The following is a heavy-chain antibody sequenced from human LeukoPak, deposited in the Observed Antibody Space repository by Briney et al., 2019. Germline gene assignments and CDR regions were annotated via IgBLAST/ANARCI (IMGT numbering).Heavy chain of an antibody. Sequence: SETLSLTRGVYGPSVSTYEWSSVRQSPGKGLEWIGEINDSGTINYNPSLMSRVTISVDKSKNQFSLTFSSVTAADTAVYYCASRWNYGKNQYMDIWGKGATVSVSS. V-gene: IGHV4-34*01. CDR2: INDSGTI. D-gene: IGHD1-7*01. J-gene: IGHJ6*03. CDR3: ASRWNYGKNQYMDI. CDR1: GPSVSTYE.